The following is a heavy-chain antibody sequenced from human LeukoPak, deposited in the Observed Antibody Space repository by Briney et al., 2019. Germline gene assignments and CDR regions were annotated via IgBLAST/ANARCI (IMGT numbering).Heavy chain of an antibody. V-gene: IGHV3-66*01. CDR3: ARRGALAGTSDH. Sequence: PGGSLRLSCAASGFTVSNNYMSWVRQAPGKGLEWVSVFYSGGVTYYADSVRGRFAVSRDNAKNSLFLQMSSLRAEDTAVYYCARRGALAGTSDHWGQGTLVTVSS. J-gene: IGHJ4*02. CDR2: FYSGGVT. CDR1: GFTVSNNY. D-gene: IGHD6-19*01.